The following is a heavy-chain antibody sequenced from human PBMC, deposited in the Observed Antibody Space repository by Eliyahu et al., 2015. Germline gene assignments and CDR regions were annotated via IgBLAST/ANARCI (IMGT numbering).Heavy chain of an antibody. CDR2: IYYSGST. D-gene: IGHD6-13*01. J-gene: IGHJ4*02. Sequence: QLQLQESGPGLVKPSEXLSLTXTVSGGXIXSSSYXWGWXRQPPGKGLEWIGSIYYSGSTYYNPSLKSRVTISVDTSKNQFSLKLSSVTAADTAVYYCAICIALPHYWGQGTLVTVSS. CDR3: AICIALPHY. CDR1: GGXIXSSSYX. V-gene: IGHV4-39*01.